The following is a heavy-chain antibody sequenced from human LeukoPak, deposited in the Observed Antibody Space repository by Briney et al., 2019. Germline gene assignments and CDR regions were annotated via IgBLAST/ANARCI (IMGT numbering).Heavy chain of an antibody. CDR2: ISPGGSV. J-gene: IGHJ3*02. V-gene: IGHV4-34*01. Sequence: SETLSLTCAVYGGSFSGYYWGWIRQPPGKGLEWIGEISPGGSVNYNPSLKSRVTISLDTSKNQVSLKLSSVTAADTAVYYCARGHYDSRLNQADDAFDIWGQGTMVTVSS. CDR3: ARGHYDSRLNQADDAFDI. CDR1: GGSFSGYY. D-gene: IGHD3-22*01.